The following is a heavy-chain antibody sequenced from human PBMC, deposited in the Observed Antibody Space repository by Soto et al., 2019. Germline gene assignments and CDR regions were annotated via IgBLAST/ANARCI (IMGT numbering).Heavy chain of an antibody. J-gene: IGHJ5*02. CDR3: ARDHLDCSGGSCYLNWFDP. D-gene: IGHD2-15*01. V-gene: IGHV3-30-3*01. CDR2: ISYDGSNK. Sequence: QVQLVESGGGVVQPGRSLRLSCAASGFTFSSYAMHWVRQAPGKGLEWVAVISYDGSNKYYADSVKGRFTISRDNSKNTLYLQMNSLRAEDTAVYYCARDHLDCSGGSCYLNWFDPWGQGTLVTVSS. CDR1: GFTFSSYA.